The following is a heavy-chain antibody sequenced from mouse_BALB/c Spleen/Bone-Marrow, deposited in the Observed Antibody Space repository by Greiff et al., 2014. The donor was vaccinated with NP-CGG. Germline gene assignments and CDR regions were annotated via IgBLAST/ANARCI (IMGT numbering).Heavy chain of an antibody. CDR3: AKHRSVYPYAMDY. CDR2: IWGGGKE. CDR1: GFSLSDYG. J-gene: IGHJ4*01. D-gene: IGHD2-10*02. V-gene: IGHV2-6-5*01. Sequence: VKLVESGPGLVAPSHSLSITCTVSGFSLSDYGVSWIRQSPGKGLEWLGVIWGGGKEYYNSVLKSRLSINKDNSKSQVFLKMYSLQTDDTAIYYCAKHRSVYPYAMDYWGQGASVTVSS.